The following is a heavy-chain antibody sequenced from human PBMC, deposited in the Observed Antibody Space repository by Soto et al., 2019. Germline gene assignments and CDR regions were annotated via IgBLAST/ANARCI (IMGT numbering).Heavy chain of an antibody. CDR3: ASFRLGDLDWYFDL. Sequence: QVQLVQSGAEVKKPGSSVKVSCKASGGTFSSYTISWVRQAPGQGLEWMGRIIPILGIANYAQKFQGRVTITADKTTRTAYMELSSLRSEDTAVYYCASFRLGDLDWYFDLWGRGTLVTVSS. CDR2: IIPILGIA. D-gene: IGHD3-16*01. V-gene: IGHV1-69*02. J-gene: IGHJ2*01. CDR1: GGTFSSYT.